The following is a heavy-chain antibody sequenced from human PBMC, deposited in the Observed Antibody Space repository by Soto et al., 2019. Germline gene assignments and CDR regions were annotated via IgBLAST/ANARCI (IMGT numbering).Heavy chain of an antibody. J-gene: IGHJ4*02. CDR3: ASRRAPYYDILTGYGGVFDY. CDR2: IYYSGST. CDR1: GGSISSSSYY. V-gene: IGHV4-39*01. D-gene: IGHD3-9*01. Sequence: SETLSLTCTVSGGSISSSSYYWGWIRQPPGKGLEWIGSIYYSGSTYYNPSLKSRVTISVDTSKNQFSLKLSSVTAADTAVYYCASRRAPYYDILTGYGGVFDYWGQGTLVTVSS.